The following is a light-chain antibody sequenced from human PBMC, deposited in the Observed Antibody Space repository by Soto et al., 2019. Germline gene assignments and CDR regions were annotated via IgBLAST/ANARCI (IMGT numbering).Light chain of an antibody. CDR1: QSVSGY. J-gene: IGKJ1*01. V-gene: IGKV3-20*01. Sequence: EIVLTQSPATLSLSPGERATLSCRASQSVSGYIGWYQQKPGQAPRLLIYGASSRATGIPDRLSGSGSGTDFTLTISRLEPEDFAVYYCQQYGSSPLTFGQGTKVDIK. CDR3: QQYGSSPLT. CDR2: GAS.